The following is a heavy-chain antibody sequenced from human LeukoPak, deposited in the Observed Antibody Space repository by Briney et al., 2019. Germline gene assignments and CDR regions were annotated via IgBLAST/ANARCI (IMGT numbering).Heavy chain of an antibody. CDR2: IYYSGST. Sequence: PSETLSLTCTVSGGSISSSSYYWGWIRQPPGKGLEWIGSIYYSGSTYYNPSLKSRVTISVDTSKNQFSLKLSSVTAADTAVYYCAKLPTDYYYYYGMDVWGQGTTVTVFS. D-gene: IGHD1-26*01. J-gene: IGHJ6*02. CDR1: GGSISSSSYY. CDR3: AKLPTDYYYYYGMDV. V-gene: IGHV4-39*01.